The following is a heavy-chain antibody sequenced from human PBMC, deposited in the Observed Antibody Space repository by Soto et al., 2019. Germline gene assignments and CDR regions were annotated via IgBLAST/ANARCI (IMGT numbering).Heavy chain of an antibody. D-gene: IGHD1-26*01. CDR3: ASTYYTGDSGPYDY. CDR2: IYYSGST. V-gene: IGHV4-39*07. J-gene: IGHJ4*02. Sequence: SETLSLTCTVSGGSISSSSFHWGWIRQPPGKGLEWIGSIYYSGSTYYSPSLKSRVTISVDTSENQFSLKVKSVTVADTAVYYCASTYYTGDSGPYDYWGQGTRVTVSS. CDR1: GGSISSSSFH.